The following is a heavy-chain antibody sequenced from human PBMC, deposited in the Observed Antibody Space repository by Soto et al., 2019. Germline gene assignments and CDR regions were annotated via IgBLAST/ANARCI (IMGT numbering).Heavy chain of an antibody. CDR2: ISGTGVSS. CDR3: AKPRLVAGLIKYVDFAS. CDR1: GFTFSSYA. J-gene: IGHJ4*02. D-gene: IGHD6-19*01. V-gene: IGHV3-23*01. Sequence: GGSLRLSCEVSGFTFSSYAMSWVRQSPGKGLEWVAVISGTGVSSQYADSVKGRFTISRDNSKNTLTLQMNSLRAEDTAVYYCAKPRLVAGLIKYVDFASWGQGTLVTVSS.